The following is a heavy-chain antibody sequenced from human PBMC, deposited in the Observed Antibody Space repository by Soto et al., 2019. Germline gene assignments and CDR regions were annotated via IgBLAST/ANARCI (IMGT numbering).Heavy chain of an antibody. CDR2: IDYNGVT. J-gene: IGHJ4*02. CDR3: GKVLVGATGHTDSDS. Sequence: SETLSLICTVSGGSIYRSGYYWGWIRQPPGRGLEWIGNIDYNGVTYSNPSLKSRVTISRDTSKNQFSLKLTSVTAADTALYYCGKVLVGATGHTDSDSWGPGTLVTVSS. D-gene: IGHD2-15*01. CDR1: GGSIYRSGYY. V-gene: IGHV4-39*01.